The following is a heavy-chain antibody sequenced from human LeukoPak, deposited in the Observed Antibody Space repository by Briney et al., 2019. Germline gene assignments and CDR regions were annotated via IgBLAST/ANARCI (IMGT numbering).Heavy chain of an antibody. J-gene: IGHJ6*02. CDR1: GYTFTGYY. Sequence: ASVKVSCKASGYTFTGYYMHWVRQAPGQGLEWMGWINPNSGGTNYAQKFQGRVTMTRDTSISKAYMELSRLRADDTAVYYCARGPAVAGTLYYYGMDVWGQGTTVTVSS. CDR2: INPNSGGT. D-gene: IGHD6-19*01. CDR3: ARGPAVAGTLYYYGMDV. V-gene: IGHV1-2*02.